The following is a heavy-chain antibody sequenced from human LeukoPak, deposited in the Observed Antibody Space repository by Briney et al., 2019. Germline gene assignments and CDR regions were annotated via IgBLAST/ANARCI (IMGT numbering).Heavy chain of an antibody. D-gene: IGHD1-26*01. V-gene: IGHV3-72*01. CDR3: AREWDSGSYYLGYFDY. CDR2: IRNKANSYTT. CDR1: GFTFSDHY. Sequence: AGGSLRLSCAASGFTFSDHYMDWVRQAPGKGLEWVGRIRNKANSYTTEYAASVKGRFTISRDDSKNSLCLQMNSLKCEDTAVYYCAREWDSGSYYLGYFDYWGQGTLVTVSS. J-gene: IGHJ4*02.